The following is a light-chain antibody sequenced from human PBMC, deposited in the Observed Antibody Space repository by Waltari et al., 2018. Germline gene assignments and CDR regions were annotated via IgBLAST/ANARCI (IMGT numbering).Light chain of an antibody. CDR2: DVS. CDR3: SSYTASRHYV. Sequence: QSALTQPASVPGSPGQSITTPPTGPRTDVGGYTYFPWYQQYPGKAPKLVIYDVSTRPSGASDRFSGSKSGNTASLIISGLQAEDEADYYCSSYTASRHYVFGTGTKVTVL. J-gene: IGLJ1*01. CDR1: RTDVGGYTY. V-gene: IGLV2-14*03.